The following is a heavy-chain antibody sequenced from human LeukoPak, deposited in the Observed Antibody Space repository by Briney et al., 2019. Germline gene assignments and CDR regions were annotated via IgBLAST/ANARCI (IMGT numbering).Heavy chain of an antibody. V-gene: IGHV4-59*01. CDR1: GSTISNYF. CDR2: IIYGGTT. D-gene: IGHD2/OR15-2a*01. J-gene: IGHJ4*02. Sequence: SETLSLTCTVAGSTISNYFWSWIRQPPGEGLEWIGHIIYGGTTNYNPSLKTRVTISIDTSKNQFSLKLSSVTAAGTAVYYCARGPRSIDYWGQGTLVTVSS. CDR3: ARGPRSIDY.